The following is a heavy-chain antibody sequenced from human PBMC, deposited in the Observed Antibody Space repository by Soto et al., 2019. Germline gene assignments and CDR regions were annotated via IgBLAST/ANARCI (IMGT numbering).Heavy chain of an antibody. CDR2: IIPISGSP. V-gene: IGHV1-69*12. J-gene: IGHJ4*02. D-gene: IGHD3-3*01. CDR3: ASLSRGSWSGFNAY. CDR1: GGTFSISV. Sequence: QVQLVQSGAEVKKLGSSVKVSCKTSGGTFSISVITWVRQAPGQGLEWMGGIIPISGSPNYAQEFQGRVTITADESTSTAYMELSSLQSEDTAVYYCASLSRGSWSGFNAYWGQGTLVTVSS.